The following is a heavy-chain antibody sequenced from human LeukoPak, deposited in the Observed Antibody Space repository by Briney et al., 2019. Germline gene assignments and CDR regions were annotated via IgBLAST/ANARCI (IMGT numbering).Heavy chain of an antibody. CDR3: ARQPELGDCCNTHFDY. D-gene: IGHD2-21*02. V-gene: IGHV4-59*08. Sequence: PSETLSLTCTVSGGYISSSFWTWIRQAPGKGLELIGFTYDGGGGNYKPSLRSRVTISVDTSKNQFSLKLSSVTAADTAVYYCARQPELGDCCNTHFDYWGQGTLVTVSS. J-gene: IGHJ4*02. CDR2: TYDGGGG. CDR1: GGYISSSF.